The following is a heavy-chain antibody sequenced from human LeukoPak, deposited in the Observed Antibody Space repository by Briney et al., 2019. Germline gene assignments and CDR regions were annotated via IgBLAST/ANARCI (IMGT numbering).Heavy chain of an antibody. CDR2: ISDSGRST. Sequence: GGSLRLSCAASGFTFSSYAMTWVRQAPGKGLEWVSAISDSGRSTYYADSVKGRFTISRDVSKSTLYLQMNSLRAEDTALYYRAKGQRWELPLDFWGQGTLVTVSS. J-gene: IGHJ4*02. CDR3: AKGQRWELPLDF. CDR1: GFTFSSYA. V-gene: IGHV3-23*01. D-gene: IGHD2-15*01.